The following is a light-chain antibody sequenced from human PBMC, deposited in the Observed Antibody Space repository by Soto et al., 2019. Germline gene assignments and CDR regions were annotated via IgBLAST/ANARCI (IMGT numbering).Light chain of an antibody. Sequence: QSVLTQPASVSGSPGRSTPTSCTGTSMDVGGYNYVSWYQQHPGTAPKLMIYEVSNRPSGVSNRFSGSKSGNTASLTISGLQAEDEAAYYCTSYKSSITYVFGTGTKVTVL. CDR2: EVS. V-gene: IGLV2-14*01. CDR3: TSYKSSITYV. J-gene: IGLJ1*01. CDR1: SMDVGGYNY.